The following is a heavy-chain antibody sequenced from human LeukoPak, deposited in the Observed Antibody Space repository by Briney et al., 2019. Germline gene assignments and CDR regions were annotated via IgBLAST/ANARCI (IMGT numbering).Heavy chain of an antibody. CDR3: ARDDVGLRYFDY. V-gene: IGHV4-34*01. D-gene: IGHD3-9*01. Sequence: PSETLSLTCAVYGGSFSGYYWSWIRQPPGKGLEWIGEINHSGSTNYNPSLKSRVTISVDTSKNQFSLKLSSVTAADTAVYYCARDDVGLRYFDYWGQGTLVTVSS. CDR1: GGSFSGYY. J-gene: IGHJ4*02. CDR2: INHSGST.